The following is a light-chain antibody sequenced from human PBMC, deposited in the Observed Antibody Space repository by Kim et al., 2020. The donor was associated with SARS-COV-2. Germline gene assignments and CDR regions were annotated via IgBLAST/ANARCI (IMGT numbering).Light chain of an antibody. CDR1: GCDVGNYNR. CDR2: MVN. CDR3: SSYRSSSIWV. V-gene: IGLV2-18*02. Sequence: GHSVTSVCTETGCDVGNYNRISWYHQPPGTAPQHRIYMVNNRPSGGPDRFSWSKSGNTASLTISGLQAEDEADYYCSSYRSSSIWVFGGGTKVTVL. J-gene: IGLJ3*02.